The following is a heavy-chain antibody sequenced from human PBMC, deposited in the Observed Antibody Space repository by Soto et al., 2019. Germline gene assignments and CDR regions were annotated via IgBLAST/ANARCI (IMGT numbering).Heavy chain of an antibody. Sequence: GGSLRLSCAASGFTFSSYGMHWVRQAPGKGLEWVAVISYDGSNKYYADSVKGRFTISRDNSKNTLYLQMNSLRAEDTAVYYCAKDRSYGRGWPLFAYWGQGTLVTVSS. CDR3: AKDRSYGRGWPLFAY. D-gene: IGHD6-19*01. V-gene: IGHV3-30*18. CDR1: GFTFSSYG. J-gene: IGHJ4*02. CDR2: ISYDGSNK.